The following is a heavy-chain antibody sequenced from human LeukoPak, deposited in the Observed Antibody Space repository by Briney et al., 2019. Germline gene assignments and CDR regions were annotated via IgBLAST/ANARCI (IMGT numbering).Heavy chain of an antibody. V-gene: IGHV3-74*01. J-gene: IGHJ3*02. D-gene: IGHD1-26*01. CDR3: SWDHTGKEDI. CDR2: INPDGSRT. Sequence: GGSLRLSCAAAGSTFSHYWMQWVRQAPGTGLVWVSRINPDGSRTDYADSVAGRFTISRDNAKNTLYLQMNSLRADDTAVYYCSWDHTGKEDIWGQGTMVTVSS. CDR1: GSTFSHYW.